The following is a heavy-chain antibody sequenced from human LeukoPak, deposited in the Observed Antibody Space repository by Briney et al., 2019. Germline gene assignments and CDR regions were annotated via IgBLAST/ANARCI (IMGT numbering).Heavy chain of an antibody. CDR2: IRSSGSTI. CDR3: ARASGSSGYYQLPIDY. V-gene: IGHV3-11*01. D-gene: IGHD3-22*01. Sequence: GGSLRRSCAASGFTVSSNYRSWVRQAPGKGLEWVSYIRSSGSTIYYADSVKGRFTISRDNSKNTLYLQMNSLRAEDRAIYYCARASGSSGYYQLPIDYWGQGTLVTVSS. CDR1: GFTVSSNY. J-gene: IGHJ4*02.